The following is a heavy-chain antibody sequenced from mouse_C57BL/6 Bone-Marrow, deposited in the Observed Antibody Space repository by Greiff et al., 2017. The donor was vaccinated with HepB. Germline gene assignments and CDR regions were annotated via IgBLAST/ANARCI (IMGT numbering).Heavy chain of an antibody. Sequence: VQLQQPGAELVKPGASVKMSCKASGYTFTSYWITWVKQRPGQGLEWIGDIYPGSGSTNYNEKFKSKATLTVDTSSSTAYMQLSSLTSEDSAVYYCARPGEDYDETWFAYWGQGTLVTVSA. D-gene: IGHD2-4*01. CDR1: GYTFTSYW. J-gene: IGHJ3*01. CDR2: IYPGSGST. CDR3: ARPGEDYDETWFAY. V-gene: IGHV1-55*01.